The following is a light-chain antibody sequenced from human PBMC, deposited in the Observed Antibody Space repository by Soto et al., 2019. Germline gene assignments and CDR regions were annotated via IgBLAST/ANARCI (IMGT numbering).Light chain of an antibody. V-gene: IGKV1-39*01. CDR2: VSS. J-gene: IGKJ5*01. Sequence: DIQMTQSPSSLSASLGDTVTISCRASQNIENYLHWYQQKAGKAPEVLLYVSSVLKDGGSSRFSRSGYWTPFTLTITNLQPDDFAMYYCQQSFSSPPITFGQGTRLDIK. CDR3: QQSFSSPPIT. CDR1: QNIENY.